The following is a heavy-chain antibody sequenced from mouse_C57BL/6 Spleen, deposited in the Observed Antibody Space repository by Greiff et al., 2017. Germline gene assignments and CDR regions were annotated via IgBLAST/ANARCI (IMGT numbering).Heavy chain of an antibody. V-gene: IGHV1-78*01. CDR3: ARDSGYDYEAWFAY. J-gene: IGHJ3*01. Sequence: QVQLQQSDAELVKPGASVKISCTVSGYTFTDHTIHWMKQRPEQGLEWIGYIYPRDGSTNYNEKFKGKATLTADKSSSTAYMQLTSLTSEDSAVYFCARDSGYDYEAWFAYWGQGTLVTVSA. CDR1: GYTFTDHT. D-gene: IGHD2-4*01. CDR2: IYPRDGST.